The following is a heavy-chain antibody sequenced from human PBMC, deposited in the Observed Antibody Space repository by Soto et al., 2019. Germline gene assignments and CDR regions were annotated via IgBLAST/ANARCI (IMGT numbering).Heavy chain of an antibody. V-gene: IGHV3-30-3*01. J-gene: IGHJ6*02. CDR3: ARDYYDFWSGHPARYGMDV. CDR2: ISYDGSNK. CDR1: GFTFSSYA. D-gene: IGHD3-3*01. Sequence: QVQLVESGGGVVQPGRSLRLSCAASGFTFSSYAMHWVRQAPGKGLEWVAVISYDGSNKYYADSVKGRFTISRDNSKNTLYLQMNSLRAEDTAVYYCARDYYDFWSGHPARYGMDVWGQGTTVTVSS.